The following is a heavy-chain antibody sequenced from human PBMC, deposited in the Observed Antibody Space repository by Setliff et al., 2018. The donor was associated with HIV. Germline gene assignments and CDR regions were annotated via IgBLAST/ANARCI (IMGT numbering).Heavy chain of an antibody. Sequence: PGGSLRLSCAVSGFTFSRYAMSWVRQAPGKGLEWVSGISSTGGTIYYADSVKGRFTISRDNAKNSLYLQMNSLRAEDTAVYYCATDPRRLSYWGQGTLVTVSS. CDR3: ATDPRRLSY. J-gene: IGHJ4*02. V-gene: IGHV3-48*04. D-gene: IGHD2-21*01. CDR1: GFTFSRYA. CDR2: ISSTGGTI.